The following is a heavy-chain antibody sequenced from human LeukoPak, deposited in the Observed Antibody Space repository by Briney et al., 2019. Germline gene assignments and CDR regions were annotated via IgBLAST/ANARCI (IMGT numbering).Heavy chain of an antibody. J-gene: IGHJ3*02. CDR1: GYTSTSYD. CDR3: ARGQDGSGSYYAFDI. Sequence: GASVKVSCKASGYTSTSYDINWVRQATGQGLEWIGWMNPNSGNTGYAQKFQGRVTMTRNTSISTAYVELSSLRSEDTAVYYCARGQDGSGSYYAFDIWGQGTMVTVSS. D-gene: IGHD3-10*01. V-gene: IGHV1-8*01. CDR2: MNPNSGNT.